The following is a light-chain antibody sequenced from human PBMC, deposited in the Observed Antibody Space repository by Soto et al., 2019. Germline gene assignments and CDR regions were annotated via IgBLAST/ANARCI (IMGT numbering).Light chain of an antibody. V-gene: IGKV3-20*01. Sequence: ETVLTQSPGTLSLSPGERATLSCRASQSVSNNYLAWYQQKPGQAPRLLIYGASSRATGIPDRFSGSGSGTDFTLTISRLEPEDCAVYYCQQYGNSRAFGQGTKVDIK. CDR1: QSVSNNY. J-gene: IGKJ1*01. CDR3: QQYGNSRA. CDR2: GAS.